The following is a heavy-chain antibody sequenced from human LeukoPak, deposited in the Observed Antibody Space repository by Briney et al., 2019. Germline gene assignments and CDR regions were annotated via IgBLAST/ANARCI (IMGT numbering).Heavy chain of an antibody. D-gene: IGHD1-1*01. J-gene: IGHJ4*02. Sequence: PSETLSLTCGVYDGSFSGYSWSWIRQSPDKGLEWVSAISGSGGSTYYADSVKGRFTISRDNAKNTLYLQMNSLRAEDTAVYYCARDGKNWYWGQGTLVTVSS. CDR3: ARDGKNWY. CDR1: DGSFSGYS. CDR2: ISGSGGST. V-gene: IGHV3-23*01.